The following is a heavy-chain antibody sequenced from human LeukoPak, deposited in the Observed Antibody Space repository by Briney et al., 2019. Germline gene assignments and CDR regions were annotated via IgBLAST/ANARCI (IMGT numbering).Heavy chain of an antibody. CDR3: ARDYDSSGYYPLN. J-gene: IGHJ4*02. CDR2: INPNSGGT. Sequence: VASVKVSCKASGYTFTGYYMHWVRQAPGQGLEWMGWINPNSGGTNYAQKFQGRVTMTRDTSISTAYMELSRLRSDDTAVYYCARDYDSSGYYPLNWGQGTLVTVSS. D-gene: IGHD3-22*01. CDR1: GYTFTGYY. V-gene: IGHV1-2*02.